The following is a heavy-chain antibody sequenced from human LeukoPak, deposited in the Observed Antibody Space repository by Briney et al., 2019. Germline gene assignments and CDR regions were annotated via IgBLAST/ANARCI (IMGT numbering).Heavy chain of an antibody. CDR1: GFTFSSYA. Sequence: AGGSLRLSCAASGFTFSSYAMHWVRQAPGKGLEWVAVISYDGSNKYYADSVKGRFTISRDNSKNTLYLQMNGLRAEDTAVYYCARNVVIRSFYFDYWGQGTLVTVSS. CDR3: ARNVVIRSFYFDY. D-gene: IGHD3-10*01. J-gene: IGHJ4*02. CDR2: ISYDGSNK. V-gene: IGHV3-30-3*01.